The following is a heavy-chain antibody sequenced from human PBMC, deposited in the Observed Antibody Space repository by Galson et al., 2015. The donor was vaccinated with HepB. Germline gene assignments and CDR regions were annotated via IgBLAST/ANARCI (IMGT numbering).Heavy chain of an antibody. Sequence: SLRLSCAASGFTFSSYGMHWVRQAPGKGLEWVAVISYDGSNKYYAGSVKGRFTISRDNSKNTLYLQMNSLRAEDTAVYYCAKETNYYDSSGYYFDYWGQGTLVTVSS. D-gene: IGHD3-22*01. CDR2: ISYDGSNK. CDR3: AKETNYYDSSGYYFDY. CDR1: GFTFSSYG. J-gene: IGHJ4*02. V-gene: IGHV3-30*18.